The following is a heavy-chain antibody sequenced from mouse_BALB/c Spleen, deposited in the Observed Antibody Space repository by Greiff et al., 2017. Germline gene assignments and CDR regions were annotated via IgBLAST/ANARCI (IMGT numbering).Heavy chain of an antibody. Sequence: EVQRVESGGGLVKPGGSLKLSCAASGFTFSSYAMSWVRQTPEKRLEWVASISSGGSTYYPDSVKGRFTISRDNARNILYLQMSSLRSEDTAMYYCARGDGYYPWFAYWGQGTLVTVSA. D-gene: IGHD2-3*01. CDR2: ISSGGST. CDR1: GFTFSSYA. J-gene: IGHJ3*01. V-gene: IGHV5-6-5*01. CDR3: ARGDGYYPWFAY.